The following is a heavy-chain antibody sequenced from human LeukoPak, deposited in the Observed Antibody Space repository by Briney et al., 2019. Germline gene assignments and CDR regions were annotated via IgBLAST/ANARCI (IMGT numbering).Heavy chain of an antibody. D-gene: IGHD1-26*01. CDR1: GFTFSSYS. Sequence: GGSLRLSCAASGFTFSSYSMNWVRQAPGKGVEGVSSISSSSSYIYYADSVKGRFTISRDNAKHSLYLQMNSLRAEDTAVYYCARVIDSGAYYYYYMDVWGKGTTVTVSS. J-gene: IGHJ6*03. V-gene: IGHV3-21*01. CDR2: ISSSSSYI. CDR3: ARVIDSGAYYYYYMDV.